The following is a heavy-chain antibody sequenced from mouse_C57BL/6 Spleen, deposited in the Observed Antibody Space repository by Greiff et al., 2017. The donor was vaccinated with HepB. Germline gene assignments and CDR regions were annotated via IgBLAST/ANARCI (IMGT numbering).Heavy chain of an antibody. CDR3: AREGFYDGYYLYYFDY. CDR2: INPGSGGT. D-gene: IGHD2-3*01. J-gene: IGHJ2*01. V-gene: IGHV1-54*01. Sequence: VQLQQSGAELVRPGTSVKVSCKASGYAFTNYLIEWVKQRPGQGLEWIGVINPGSGGTNYNEKFKGKATLTADKSSSTAYMQLSSLTSEDSAVYFCAREGFYDGYYLYYFDYWGQGTTLTVSS. CDR1: GYAFTNYL.